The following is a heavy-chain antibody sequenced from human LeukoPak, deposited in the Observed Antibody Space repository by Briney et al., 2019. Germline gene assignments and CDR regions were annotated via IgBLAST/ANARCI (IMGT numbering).Heavy chain of an antibody. D-gene: IGHD3-22*01. CDR3: AKAASYYYDSSGYMDV. CDR2: ISWNSGSI. Sequence: GGSLRLSCAASGFTFSSYEMNWVRQAPGKGLEWVSGISWNSGSIGYADSVKGRFTISRDNAKNSLYLQMNSLRAEDMALYYCAKAASYYYDSSGYMDVWGKGTTVTVSS. J-gene: IGHJ6*03. V-gene: IGHV3-9*03. CDR1: GFTFSSYE.